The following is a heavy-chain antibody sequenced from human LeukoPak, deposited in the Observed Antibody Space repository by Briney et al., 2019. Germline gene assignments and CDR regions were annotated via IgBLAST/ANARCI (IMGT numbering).Heavy chain of an antibody. CDR3: AKIRYCSSTSCYTVLPVPARYYDGWFDP. CDR2: IRYDGSNK. CDR1: GFTFSSYG. D-gene: IGHD2-2*02. Sequence: QTGGSLRLSCAASGFTFSSYGMHWVRQAPGKGLEWVAFIRYDGSNKYYADSVKGRFTISRDNSKNTLYLQMNSLRAEDTAVYYCAKIRYCSSTSCYTVLPVPARYYDGWFDPWGQGTLVTVSS. J-gene: IGHJ5*02. V-gene: IGHV3-30*02.